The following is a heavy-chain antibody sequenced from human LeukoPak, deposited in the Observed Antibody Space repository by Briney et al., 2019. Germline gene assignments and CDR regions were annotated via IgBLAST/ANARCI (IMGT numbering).Heavy chain of an antibody. CDR2: INHSGST. CDR1: GGSFSGYY. V-gene: IGHV4-34*01. Sequence: SETLSLTCAVYGGSFSGYYWSWIRQPPGKGLEWIGEINHSGSTNYNPSLKSRVTISVDTSKNQFSLKLSSVTAADTAVYYCARYRYGGNYWFDPWGQGTLVTVSS. J-gene: IGHJ5*02. CDR3: ARYRYGGNYWFDP. D-gene: IGHD4-23*01.